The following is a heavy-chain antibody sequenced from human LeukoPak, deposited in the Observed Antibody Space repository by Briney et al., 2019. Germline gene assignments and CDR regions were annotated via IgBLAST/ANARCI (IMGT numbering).Heavy chain of an antibody. V-gene: IGHV3-48*03. D-gene: IGHD5-12*01. CDR1: GFTFSSYE. CDR2: ISSSGSTI. J-gene: IGHJ6*02. Sequence: GGSLRLSCAASGFTFSSYEMNWVRQAPGKGLEWVSYISSSGSTIYYADPVKGRFTISRDNAKNSLYLQMNSLRAEDTAVYYCAREREDSGYDFAYYYGMDVWGQGTTVTVSS. CDR3: AREREDSGYDFAYYYGMDV.